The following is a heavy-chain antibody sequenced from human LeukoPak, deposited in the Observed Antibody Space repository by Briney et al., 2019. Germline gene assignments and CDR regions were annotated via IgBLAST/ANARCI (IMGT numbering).Heavy chain of an antibody. CDR1: GFTFSSYA. CDR3: ARRVYSSSWYAFDY. CDR2: ISGGGGDT. V-gene: IGHV3-23*01. D-gene: IGHD6-13*01. Sequence: GGSLRLSCAASGFTFSSYAMNWVRQAPGKGLEWVSVISGGGGDTYYADSVKGRFTISRDNSKNTLYLQMNSLRAEVTAVYYCARRVYSSSWYAFDYWGQGTLVTVSS. J-gene: IGHJ4*02.